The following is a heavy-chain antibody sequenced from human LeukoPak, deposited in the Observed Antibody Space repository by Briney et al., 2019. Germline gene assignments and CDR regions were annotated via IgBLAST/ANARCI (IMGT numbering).Heavy chain of an antibody. Sequence: SETLSLTCSVSGGPITYTNWWSWVRQPPGKGLEWIGEIYHDGSINYNPSLKSRVTISVDKSQNQFSLQLGSVTAADTAVYYCARNGGYCLDYWGQGALVTVSS. CDR1: GGPITYTNW. CDR2: IYHDGSI. V-gene: IGHV4-4*02. J-gene: IGHJ4*02. CDR3: ARNGGYCLDY. D-gene: IGHD1-26*01.